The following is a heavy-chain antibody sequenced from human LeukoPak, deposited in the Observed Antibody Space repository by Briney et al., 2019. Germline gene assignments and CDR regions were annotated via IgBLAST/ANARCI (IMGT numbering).Heavy chain of an antibody. J-gene: IGHJ4*02. CDR1: GFTFTNYA. Sequence: GGSLRLSCAASGFTFTNYAMSWVRQAPGKGLEWVSGISGGGGSTYYADSVKGRFTISKDNAKNSLYLQMNSLRAEDTAVYYCARGPIGDLWGQGTLVTVSS. CDR3: ARGPIGDL. D-gene: IGHD3-10*01. CDR2: ISGGGGST. V-gene: IGHV3-23*01.